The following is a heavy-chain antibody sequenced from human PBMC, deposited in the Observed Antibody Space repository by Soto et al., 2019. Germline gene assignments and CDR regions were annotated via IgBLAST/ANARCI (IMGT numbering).Heavy chain of an antibody. CDR3: AREMVATTFDY. CDR2: INPSGGST. D-gene: IGHD5-12*01. V-gene: IGHV1-46*03. J-gene: IGHJ4*02. Sequence: ASVKVSCKASGYTFTSYYMHWVRQAPGQGLEWMGIINPSGGSTSYARKFQGRVTMTRDTSTSTAYMELSSLRSEDTAVYYCAREMVATTFDYWGQGTLVTVSS. CDR1: GYTFTSYY.